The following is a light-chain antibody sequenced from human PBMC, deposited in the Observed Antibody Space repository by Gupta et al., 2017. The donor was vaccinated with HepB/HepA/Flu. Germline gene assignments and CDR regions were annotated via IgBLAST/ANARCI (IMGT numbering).Light chain of an antibody. CDR2: TAS. V-gene: IGKV1-9*01. CDR3: QQRNSFPLT. Sequence: DIQLTQSPSFLSAAVGDRVTITCRASQDFGSDLAWYQQKPGKAPKLLIYTASSLESGVPSRFSGSKSGTEFTLTVSSLQPEDFAGYYCQQRNSFPLTFGGGTKVEIK. J-gene: IGKJ4*01. CDR1: QDFGSD.